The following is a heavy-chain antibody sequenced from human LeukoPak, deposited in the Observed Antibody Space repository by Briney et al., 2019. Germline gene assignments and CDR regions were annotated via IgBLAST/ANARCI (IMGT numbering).Heavy chain of an antibody. CDR2: ISYDGSSE. J-gene: IGHJ4*02. V-gene: IGHV3-30*18. CDR1: GFTFSSSA. D-gene: IGHD3-9*01. Sequence: PGGSLRLSCAASGFTFSSSAMHWVRQAPGKGLEWVAIISYDGSSEYYADSVKGRFTISRDNSKNTLYMQMNSLRAEDSAVYYCAKVVHTDLTGYRGYFDSWGQGTLVSVSS. CDR3: AKVVHTDLTGYRGYFDS.